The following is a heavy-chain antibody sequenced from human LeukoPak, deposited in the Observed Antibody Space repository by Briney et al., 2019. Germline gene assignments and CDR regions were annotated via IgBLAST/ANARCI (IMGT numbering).Heavy chain of an antibody. D-gene: IGHD1-1*01. V-gene: IGHV4-31*03. CDR3: ARAGGAGTNPFDF. Sequence: PSETLSHTCSVSGDSISGGGYHWSWIRQHPGKGLEWIGYIFYSGSSYYSPPLKSRVTMSVDTSKNQFSLKLSSVTAADTAVYYCARAGGAGTNPFDFWGQGTLVTVSP. J-gene: IGHJ4*02. CDR1: GDSISGGGYH. CDR2: IFYSGSS.